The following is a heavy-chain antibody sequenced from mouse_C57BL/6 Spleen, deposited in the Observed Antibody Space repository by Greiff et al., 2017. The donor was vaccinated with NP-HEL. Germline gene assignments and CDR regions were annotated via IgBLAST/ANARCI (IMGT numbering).Heavy chain of an antibody. CDR1: GYTFTDYY. V-gene: IGHV1-19*01. J-gene: IGHJ4*01. Sequence: VQLQQSGPVLVKPGASVKMSCKASGYTFTDYYMNWVKQSHGKSLEWIGVINPYNGGTSYNQKFKGKATLTVDKSSSTAYMELNSLTSEDSAVYYCARYEIYYDYDEGYYAMDYWGQGTSVTVSS. D-gene: IGHD2-4*01. CDR3: ARYEIYYDYDEGYYAMDY. CDR2: INPYNGGT.